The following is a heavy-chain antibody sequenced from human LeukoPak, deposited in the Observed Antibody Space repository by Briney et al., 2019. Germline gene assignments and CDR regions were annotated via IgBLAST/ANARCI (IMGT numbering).Heavy chain of an antibody. Sequence: GGSLRLSCAASGFTFSSYSMNWVRQAPGKGLEWVSAISGSGGSTYYADSVKGRFTISRDNSRNTLDLQMNSLRAEDTAVYYCARLSGSHFDYWGQGTLVTVSS. CDR2: ISGSGGST. D-gene: IGHD1-26*01. CDR1: GFTFSSYS. V-gene: IGHV3-23*01. J-gene: IGHJ4*02. CDR3: ARLSGSHFDY.